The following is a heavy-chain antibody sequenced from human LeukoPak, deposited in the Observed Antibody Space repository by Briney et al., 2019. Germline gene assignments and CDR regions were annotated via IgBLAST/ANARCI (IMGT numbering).Heavy chain of an antibody. V-gene: IGHV4-4*07. CDR1: GGSISTYY. CDR2: ILNGGST. CDR3: ARGSMGGSGTYYRDYYYGMDV. Sequence: SETLSLTCTVSGGSISTYYWTWIRQPAGKGLEWIGRILNGGSTNYNPSLKSRVTMSVDTSKNQFSLNLNSVTAADTAVYYCARGSMGGSGTYYRDYYYGMDVWGQGTTVTVSS. J-gene: IGHJ6*02. D-gene: IGHD3-10*01.